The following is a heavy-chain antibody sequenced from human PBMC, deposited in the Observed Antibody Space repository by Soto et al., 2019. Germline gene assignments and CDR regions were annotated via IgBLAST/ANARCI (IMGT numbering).Heavy chain of an antibody. V-gene: IGHV1-3*01. CDR3: ARGEVMKDILTGYYMTSWFDP. D-gene: IGHD3-9*01. Sequence: ASVKVSCKASGGTFSSYAISWVRQAPGQRLEWMGWINAGNGNTKYSQKFQGRVTITRDTSASTAYMELSSLRSEDTAVYYCARGEVMKDILTGYYMTSWFDPWGQGTLVTVSS. J-gene: IGHJ5*02. CDR2: INAGNGNT. CDR1: GGTFSSYA.